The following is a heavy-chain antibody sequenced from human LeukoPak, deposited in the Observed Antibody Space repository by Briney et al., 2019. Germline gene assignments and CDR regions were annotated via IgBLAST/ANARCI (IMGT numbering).Heavy chain of an antibody. Sequence: PSQTLSLTCTVSGGSISSGDYYWSWIRQPPGKGLEWIGYIYYSGSTYYNPSLKSRVTISVDTSKNQFSLKLSSVTAADTAVYYCARVTSEGYVLSWFGYYFDYWGQGTLVTVSS. CDR3: ARVTSEGYVLSWFGYYFDY. CDR2: IYYSGST. CDR1: GGSISSGDYY. V-gene: IGHV4-30-4*01. D-gene: IGHD3-10*01. J-gene: IGHJ4*02.